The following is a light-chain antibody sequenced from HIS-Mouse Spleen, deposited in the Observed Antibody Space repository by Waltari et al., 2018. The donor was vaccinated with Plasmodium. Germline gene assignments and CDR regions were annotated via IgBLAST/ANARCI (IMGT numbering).Light chain of an antibody. CDR3: SSYAGSNNLV. CDR1: SSDVGGYNY. V-gene: IGLV2-8*01. Sequence: QSALTQPPSASGSPGQSVTISCTGTSSDVGGYNYVSWYQQHPGKAPKLMIYEVSKRPAGAPDRFYGSKSGNTASLTVSGLQAEDEADYYCSSYAGSNNLVFGGGTKLTVL. J-gene: IGLJ2*01. CDR2: EVS.